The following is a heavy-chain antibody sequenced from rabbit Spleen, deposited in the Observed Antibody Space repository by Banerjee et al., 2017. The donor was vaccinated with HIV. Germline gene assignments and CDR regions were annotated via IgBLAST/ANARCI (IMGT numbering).Heavy chain of an antibody. Sequence: EQLEESGGGLVKPEGSLTLTCKASGVSFSDKAVMCWVRQAPGKGLEWIACINGVTGKAVYASWAKGRFTFSKTSSTTVTLQMTSLTGADTATYFCARDTGSSFSSYGMDLWGPGTLVTVS. J-gene: IGHJ6*01. V-gene: IGHV1S45*01. CDR3: ARDTGSSFSSYGMDL. CDR1: GVSFSDKAV. CDR2: INGVTGKA. D-gene: IGHD8-1*01.